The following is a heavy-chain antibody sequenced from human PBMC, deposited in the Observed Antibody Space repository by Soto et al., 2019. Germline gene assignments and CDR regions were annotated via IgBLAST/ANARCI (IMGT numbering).Heavy chain of an antibody. CDR2: ISGSGGST. CDR1: GFTFSSYA. D-gene: IGHD5-12*01. Sequence: GGSLRLSCAASGFTFSSYAMSWVRQAPGKGLEWVSAISGSGGSTYYADSVKGRFTISRDNSKNTLYLQMNSLRAEDTAVYYCAKDPLNRPGSGYDSDHWGQGTLVTVSS. J-gene: IGHJ1*01. V-gene: IGHV3-23*01. CDR3: AKDPLNRPGSGYDSDH.